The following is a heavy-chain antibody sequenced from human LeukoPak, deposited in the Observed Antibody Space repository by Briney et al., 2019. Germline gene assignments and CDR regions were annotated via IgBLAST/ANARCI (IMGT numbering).Heavy chain of an antibody. Sequence: GGSLRLSCAASGFTFSSYAMHWVRQAPGKGLEWVAVISYDGSNKYYADSVKGRFTISRDNSKNTLYLQMDSLRAEDTAVYYCAKGSGSSCYSPCDYWGQGILVTVSS. V-gene: IGHV3-30-3*01. CDR3: AKGSGSSCYSPCDY. D-gene: IGHD2-15*01. J-gene: IGHJ4*02. CDR2: ISYDGSNK. CDR1: GFTFSSYA.